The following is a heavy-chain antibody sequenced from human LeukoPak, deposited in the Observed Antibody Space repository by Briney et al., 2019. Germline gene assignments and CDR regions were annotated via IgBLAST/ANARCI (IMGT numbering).Heavy chain of an antibody. D-gene: IGHD3-22*01. CDR3: ARQGTSSGYYYDY. Sequence: SETLSLTRAVYGGSFSGYYWSWIRQPPGKGLEWIGEINHSGSTNYNPSLKSRVTISVDTSKNQFSLKLSSVTAADTAVYYCARQGTSSGYYYDYWGQGTLVTVSS. CDR2: INHSGST. J-gene: IGHJ4*02. CDR1: GGSFSGYY. V-gene: IGHV4-34*01.